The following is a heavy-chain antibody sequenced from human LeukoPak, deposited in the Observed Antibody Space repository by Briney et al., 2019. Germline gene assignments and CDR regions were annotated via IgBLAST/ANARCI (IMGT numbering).Heavy chain of an antibody. CDR3: ARLKRDAMVRGVIIEYYFDY. D-gene: IGHD3-10*01. Sequence: PGGSLRLSCAASGFTFSSYWMSWVRQAPGKGLEWVANIKQDGSEKYYVDSVKGRFTISRDNAKNSLYLQMNSLRAEDTAVYYCARLKRDAMVRGVIIEYYFDYWGQGTLVTVSS. CDR2: IKQDGSEK. J-gene: IGHJ4*02. CDR1: GFTFSSYW. V-gene: IGHV3-7*01.